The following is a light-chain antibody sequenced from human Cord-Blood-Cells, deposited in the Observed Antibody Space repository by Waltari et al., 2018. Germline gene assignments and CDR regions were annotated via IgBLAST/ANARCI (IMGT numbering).Light chain of an antibody. V-gene: IGLV2-14*03. CDR3: SSYTSSSTWV. J-gene: IGLJ3*02. CDR2: DVS. CDR1: RSDVGGYNY. Sequence: QSALTQPAPVSGSPGQSITISCTGTRSDVGGYNYVSWYHQHPAKAPKLRIYDVSKRASGVSNRFAGSKSGSTASRASSGLQAEDGSDYYGSSYTSSSTWVFGGGTKLTVL.